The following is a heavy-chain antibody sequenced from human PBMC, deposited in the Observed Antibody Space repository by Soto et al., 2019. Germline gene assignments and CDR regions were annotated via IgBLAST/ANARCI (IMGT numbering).Heavy chain of an antibody. CDR3: ARLTTRFDP. J-gene: IGHJ5*02. V-gene: IGHV4-31*03. CDR1: GASISSDGYS. D-gene: IGHD4-17*01. Sequence: SETLSLTCTVSGASISSDGYSWSWIRQHPGKGLEWIGHIYYSGSSYKDPSLKTRVTISVDTSKKQFSLKLNSVTAADSAVYYCARLTTRFDPWGQGTLVTVS. CDR2: IYYSGSS.